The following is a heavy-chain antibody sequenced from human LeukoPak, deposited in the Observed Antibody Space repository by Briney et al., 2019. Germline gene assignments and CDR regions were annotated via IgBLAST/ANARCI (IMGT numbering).Heavy chain of an antibody. CDR3: AKIARAATNTDY. CDR1: GFTFSNAW. J-gene: IGHJ4*02. V-gene: IGHV3-15*01. Sequence: GGSLRLSCAASGFTFSNAWMSWVRQAPGRGLEWVGRIKSKTDGGTTDYAAPVKGRFTISRDDSKNTLYLQMNSLRAEDTAVYYCAKIARAATNTDYWGQGTLVTVSS. D-gene: IGHD6-13*01. CDR2: IKSKTDGGTT.